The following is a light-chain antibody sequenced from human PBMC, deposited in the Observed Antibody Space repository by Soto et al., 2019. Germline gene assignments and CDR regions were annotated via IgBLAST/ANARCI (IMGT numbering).Light chain of an antibody. CDR3: QQYYNNPRT. CDR1: QGINNY. J-gene: IGKJ1*01. Sequence: AIRMTQSPSSFSASPGDRVTITCRASQGINNYLAWYQQKPVKAPKLLIYGASTLQSGVPSKFSGSGSGTDFNLTISCLQTEDFATYYCQQYYNNPRTFGQGTKVESK. CDR2: GAS. V-gene: IGKV1-8*01.